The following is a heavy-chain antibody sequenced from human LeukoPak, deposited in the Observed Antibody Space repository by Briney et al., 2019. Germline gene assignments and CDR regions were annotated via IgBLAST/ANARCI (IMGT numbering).Heavy chain of an antibody. CDR2: MNPNSGNT. V-gene: IGHV1-8*01. CDR3: ARGPLRYFDWLVHDDAFDI. CDR1: GYTFTSYD. D-gene: IGHD3-9*01. Sequence: ASVKGSCKASGYTFTSYDINWVRQATGQGREWMGWMNPNSGNTGYAQKFQGRVTMTRNTSISTAYMELSSLRSEDTAVYYCARGPLRYFDWLVHDDAFDIWGQGTMVTVSS. J-gene: IGHJ3*02.